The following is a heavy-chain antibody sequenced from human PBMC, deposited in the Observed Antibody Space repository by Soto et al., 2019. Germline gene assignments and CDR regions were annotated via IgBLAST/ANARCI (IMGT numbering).Heavy chain of an antibody. D-gene: IGHD3-3*01. CDR1: GYTFTNHG. CDR2: ISAYNGNT. CDR3: ARAAAVVVTIFGVVIPPTWFDP. Sequence: ASVKVSCKASGYTFTNHGISWVRQAPGQGLEWMGWISAYNGNTNYAQKLKGRVTMTTDTSTSTAYMELRSLRSDDTAVYYCARAAAVVVTIFGVVIPPTWFDPWGQGTLVIVS. V-gene: IGHV1-18*01. J-gene: IGHJ5*02.